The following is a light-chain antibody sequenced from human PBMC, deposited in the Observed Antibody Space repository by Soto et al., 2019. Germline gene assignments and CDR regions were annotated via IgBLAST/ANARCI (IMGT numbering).Light chain of an antibody. V-gene: IGKV1-9*01. J-gene: IGKJ5*01. CDR1: QAMNTY. CDR2: GAS. Sequence: PSFLSASVGDRVTISCRASQAMNTYIAWYQQRPGAAPKLLVYGASTLYTGVPSRFSGSESGAVFTLTISSLQPEDFATYYCQQLHSSPITFGQGTRLEIK. CDR3: QQLHSSPIT.